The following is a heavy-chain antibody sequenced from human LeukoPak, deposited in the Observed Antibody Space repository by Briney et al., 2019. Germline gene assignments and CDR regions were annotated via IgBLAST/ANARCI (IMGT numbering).Heavy chain of an antibody. J-gene: IGHJ4*02. D-gene: IGHD2-15*01. Sequence: ASVKVSCKTSVYTFTDYDITGVRQAPGQGLEGMVWINPNSGGTNYAQKFQGRVTMTRDTSISTAYMELSRLRSDDTAVYYCARVPLRYCSGGSCYSEDYWGQGTLVTVSS. V-gene: IGHV1-2*02. CDR1: VYTFTDYD. CDR3: ARVPLRYCSGGSCYSEDY. CDR2: INPNSGGT.